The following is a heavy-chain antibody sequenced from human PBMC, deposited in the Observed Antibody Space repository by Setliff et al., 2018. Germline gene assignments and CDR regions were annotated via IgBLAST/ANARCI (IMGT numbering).Heavy chain of an antibody. Sequence: ASVKVSCKASGYTFTTYYMHWVRQAPGQGLEWMGMINPSGGYANYAQKFQGRVTMTRDTSTSTVYMELSSLRSEDTAVYYCARAPLESGYNYGQGHYFDYWGQGTLVTVSS. D-gene: IGHD5-18*01. CDR2: INPSGGYA. CDR3: ARAPLESGYNYGQGHYFDY. CDR1: GYTFTTYY. V-gene: IGHV1-46*01. J-gene: IGHJ4*02.